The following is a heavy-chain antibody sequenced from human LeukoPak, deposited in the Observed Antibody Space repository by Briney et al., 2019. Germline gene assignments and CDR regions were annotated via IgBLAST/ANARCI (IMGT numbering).Heavy chain of an antibody. CDR1: GGSFSGYY. J-gene: IGHJ5*02. V-gene: IGHV4-34*01. D-gene: IGHD2-15*01. Sequence: SETLSLTCAVYGGSFSGYYWSWIRQPPGKGLEWIGEINHSGSTNYNPSLKSRVTISVDTSKNQFSLKLGSVTAADTAVYYCARVLVVVMSTSSSHWFDPWGQGTLVTVSS. CDR2: INHSGST. CDR3: ARVLVVVMSTSSSHWFDP.